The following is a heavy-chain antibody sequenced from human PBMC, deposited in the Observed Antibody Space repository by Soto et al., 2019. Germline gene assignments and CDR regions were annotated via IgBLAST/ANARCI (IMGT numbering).Heavy chain of an antibody. CDR1: GFTFSTSG. CDR2: ISYDGTNK. J-gene: IGHJ5*02. Sequence: QVQLVESGGGVVQPGRSLRLSCAASGFTFSTSGMHWVRQAPGKGLEWVAIISYDGTNKYYADSVKGRFTLSRDNSKNTVFLQMNSLRPEDTAMYYCAKDRILDTRPEGVSTVPWFDPWGQGTLVTVSS. CDR3: AKDRILDTRPEGVSTVPWFDP. D-gene: IGHD5-18*01. V-gene: IGHV3-30*18.